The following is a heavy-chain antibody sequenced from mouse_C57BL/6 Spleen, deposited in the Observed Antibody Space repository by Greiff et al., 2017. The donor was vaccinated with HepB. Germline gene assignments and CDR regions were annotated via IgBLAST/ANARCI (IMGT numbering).Heavy chain of an antibody. CDR3: AREERYGYDEGFAY. Sequence: QVQLQQPGAELVRPGSSVKLSCKASGYTFTSYWMHWVKQRPIQGLEWIGNIDPSDSETHYNQKFKDKATLTVDKSSSTAYMQLSSLTSEDSAVYYCAREERYGYDEGFAYWGQGTLVTVSA. CDR2: IDPSDSET. J-gene: IGHJ3*01. V-gene: IGHV1-52*01. D-gene: IGHD2-2*01. CDR1: GYTFTSYW.